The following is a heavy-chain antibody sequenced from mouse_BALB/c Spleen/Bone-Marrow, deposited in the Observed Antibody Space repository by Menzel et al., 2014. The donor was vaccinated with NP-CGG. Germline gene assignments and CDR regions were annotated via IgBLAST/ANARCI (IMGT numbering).Heavy chain of an antibody. CDR1: GFTSTDYY. V-gene: IGHV7-3*02. D-gene: IGHD2-14*01. CDR3: ARDRRYDLAWFAY. CDR2: IRNKANGYTT. J-gene: IGHJ3*01. Sequence: EVKLVESGGGLVQPGGSLRLSCATSGFTSTDYYMSWVRQPPGKSLEWLGFIRNKANGYTTEYSASVKGRFTISRDNSQSILYLQMNTLRAEDSATYYCARDRRYDLAWFAYWGQGTLVTVSA.